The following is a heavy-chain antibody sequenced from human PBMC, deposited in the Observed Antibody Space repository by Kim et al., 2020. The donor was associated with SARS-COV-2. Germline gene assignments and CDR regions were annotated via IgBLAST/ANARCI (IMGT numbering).Heavy chain of an antibody. J-gene: IGHJ4*02. CDR3: ARLGRSVDGDDY. V-gene: IGHV3-74*01. Sequence: GGSLRLSCKASGFTLTNHWMHWVRQAPGKGLVWLSHINSGGTTTTYADFVKGRFTISRDNAKNMVFLQMNNLTAGDTAVYYCARLGRSVDGDDYWGQGTLVTVSS. CDR2: INSGGTTT. D-gene: IGHD6-19*01. CDR1: GFTLTNHW.